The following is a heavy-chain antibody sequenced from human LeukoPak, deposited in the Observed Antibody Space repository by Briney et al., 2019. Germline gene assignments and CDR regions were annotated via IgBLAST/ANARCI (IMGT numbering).Heavy chain of an antibody. D-gene: IGHD6-6*01. CDR2: INHSGST. CDR3: ARYPTSSSSRHWYFDL. V-gene: IGHV4-34*01. CDR1: GGSFSGYY. J-gene: IGHJ2*01. Sequence: SETLSLTCAVYGGSFSGYYWSWIRQPPGKGLEWIGEINHSGSTNYNPSLKSRVTISVDTSKNQFSLKLSSVTAADTAVYYCARYPTSSSSRHWYFDLWGRGTLVTVSS.